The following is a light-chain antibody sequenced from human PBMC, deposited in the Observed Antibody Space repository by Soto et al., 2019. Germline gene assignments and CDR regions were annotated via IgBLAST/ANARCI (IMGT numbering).Light chain of an antibody. CDR3: QQSYTTPRT. V-gene: IGKV1-39*01. Sequence: DIQMTQSPSSLSASVGDRVTITGRASQTIGSYLNWYQHKPGRAPKVLIFAASTLQSEVPSRFSGSGSGAEFTLTISNLQPEDFATYYCQQSYTTPRTFGQGTRLEIK. J-gene: IGKJ2*01. CDR2: AAS. CDR1: QTIGSY.